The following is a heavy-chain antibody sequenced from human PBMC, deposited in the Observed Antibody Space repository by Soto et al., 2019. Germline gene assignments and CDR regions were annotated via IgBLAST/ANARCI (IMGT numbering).Heavy chain of an antibody. CDR3: ARGLGWRRGPFDC. D-gene: IGHD2-21*01. CDR1: GFSLSTYS. Sequence: EVKLVESGGGLVQPGGSLRLSCAASGFSLSTYSMNWGRQAPGKGLEWLSYISSSTKTIFYADSVKGRLTISRDSANNSLYLQMNSLRDEDTAVYFCARGLGWRRGPFDCWGQGTLVAVSP. V-gene: IGHV3-48*02. CDR2: ISSSTKTI. J-gene: IGHJ4*02.